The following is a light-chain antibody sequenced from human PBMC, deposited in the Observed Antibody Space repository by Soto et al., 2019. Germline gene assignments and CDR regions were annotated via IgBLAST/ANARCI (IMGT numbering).Light chain of an antibody. CDR2: SYN. J-gene: IGLJ2*01. V-gene: IGLV1-44*01. CDR3: AAWDASLNGVV. CDR1: SSNIGSNY. Sequence: QSVLTQPPSASRAPGQRVTISCSGSSSNIGSNYVYWYQQLPGTAPKLLIYSYNQRPSGVPDRFSGSKSGTSTSLAISGLQSEDEADYYCAAWDASLNGVVFGGGTKVTVL.